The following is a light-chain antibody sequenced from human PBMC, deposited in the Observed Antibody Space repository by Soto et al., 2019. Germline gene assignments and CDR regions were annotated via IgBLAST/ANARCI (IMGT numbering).Light chain of an antibody. CDR3: LQDINYPWT. V-gene: IGKV1-9*01. J-gene: IGKJ1*01. CDR1: QGISSY. Sequence: DVQLTQYPASLSAAVGDRVPITCRASQGISSYLAWYQQKPGKAPKLLIYLASTLQSGVPSRFSGSGSGTDFSLTISSLQPEDVATYYCLQDINYPWTFGQGTKVDI. CDR2: LAS.